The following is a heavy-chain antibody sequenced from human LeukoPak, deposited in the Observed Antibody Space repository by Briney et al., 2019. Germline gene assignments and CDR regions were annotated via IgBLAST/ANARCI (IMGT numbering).Heavy chain of an antibody. CDR2: IIPIFGTA. CDR3: ASSIFGVVQTPYYYHYMDV. D-gene: IGHD3-3*01. CDR1: GGTFSSYA. V-gene: IGHV1-69*05. J-gene: IGHJ6*03. Sequence: SVKVSCKASGGTFSSYAIIWVRQAPGQGLEWMGRIIPIFGTANYAQKFQGRVTITTDESTSTAYMELSSLRSEDTAVYYCASSIFGVVQTPYYYHYMDVWGKGTTVTVSS.